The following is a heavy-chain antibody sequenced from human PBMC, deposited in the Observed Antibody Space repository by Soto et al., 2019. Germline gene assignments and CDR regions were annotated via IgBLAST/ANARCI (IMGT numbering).Heavy chain of an antibody. CDR1: GYTFTSYG. J-gene: IGHJ6*03. D-gene: IGHD1-1*01. Sequence: ASVKVSCKASGYTFTSYGISWVRQAPGQGLEWMGWISAYNGNTKYSQKLQGRVTMPTDTSTSTAYMELSSLRSEDTAVYYCARPPWELEEGYYYYYYMDVWGKGTTVTVSS. CDR3: ARPPWELEEGYYYYYYMDV. V-gene: IGHV1-18*01. CDR2: ISAYNGNT.